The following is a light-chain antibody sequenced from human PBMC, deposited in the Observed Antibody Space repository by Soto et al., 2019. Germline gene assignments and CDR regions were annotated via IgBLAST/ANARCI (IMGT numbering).Light chain of an antibody. Sequence: QSVLTQPPSVSGAPGQRVTISCTGSTSNIGAGYDVHWYQQLPGTAPRLLISSHNNRPSGVPDRFFGSKSDTSASLAITGLQAEDEADYYCQSYDIRLSGSVFGGGTKLTVL. CDR1: TSNIGAGYD. CDR2: SHN. J-gene: IGLJ2*01. V-gene: IGLV1-40*01. CDR3: QSYDIRLSGSV.